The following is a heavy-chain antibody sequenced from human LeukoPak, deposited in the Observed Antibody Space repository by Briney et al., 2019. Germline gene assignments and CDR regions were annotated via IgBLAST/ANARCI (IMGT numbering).Heavy chain of an antibody. V-gene: IGHV3-64*01. CDR3: ARAQDNYDFWSGYLHYFDY. Sequence: GGSLRLSCAASGFTFSSYAMHWVRQAPGKGLEYVSAISSNGGSTYHANSAKGRFTISRDNSKNTLYLQMGSLRAEDMAVYYCARAQDNYDFWSGYLHYFDYWGQGTLVTVSS. CDR1: GFTFSSYA. CDR2: ISSNGGST. J-gene: IGHJ4*02. D-gene: IGHD3-3*01.